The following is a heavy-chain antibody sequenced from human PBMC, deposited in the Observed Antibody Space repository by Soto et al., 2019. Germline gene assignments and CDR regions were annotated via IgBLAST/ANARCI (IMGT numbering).Heavy chain of an antibody. CDR1: GFTFSSYA. Sequence: VGSLRLSCAASGFTFSSYAMHWLRQTPGERLEWLAIISHDGTNEKYADSVKGRFTISRDNSKSALYLEINSLTTDDTAVYYCAKHLTPTIFGVVIHDCWGQGTLVTVSS. D-gene: IGHD3-3*01. CDR3: AKHLTPTIFGVVIHDC. CDR2: ISHDGTNE. V-gene: IGHV3-30*18. J-gene: IGHJ4*02.